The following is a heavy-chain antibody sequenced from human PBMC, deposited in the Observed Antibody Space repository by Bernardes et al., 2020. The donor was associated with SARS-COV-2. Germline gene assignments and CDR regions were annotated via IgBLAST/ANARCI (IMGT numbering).Heavy chain of an antibody. V-gene: IGHV4-59*01. CDR2: IYYSRST. D-gene: IGHD3-22*01. J-gene: IGHJ3*02. CDR1: GGSISSYH. CDR3: AREGYYDSSGYYHEDAFDI. Sequence: SETLYLSCTVSGGSISSYHWNWIRQPPGKGLEWIGYIYYSRSTNYNPSLKSRVTISVDTSKNQFSLKLTSVTAADTAVYYCAREGYYDSSGYYHEDAFDIWGQGTMVTVSS.